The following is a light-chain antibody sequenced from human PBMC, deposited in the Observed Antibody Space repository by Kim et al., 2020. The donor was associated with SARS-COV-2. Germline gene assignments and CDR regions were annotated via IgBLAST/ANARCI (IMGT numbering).Light chain of an antibody. CDR1: QSVSNN. CDR2: AAS. J-gene: IGKJ1*01. V-gene: IGKV3-15*01. CDR3: QQYNYWPPWT. Sequence: EIVMTQSPATLSVSPGERATLSCRASQSVSNNLAWYQQKPGHAPRLLIYAASTRATSIPDRFSGSGSGTEFTLTISSLQSEDFAVYYCQQYNYWPPWTFGQGTKLEI.